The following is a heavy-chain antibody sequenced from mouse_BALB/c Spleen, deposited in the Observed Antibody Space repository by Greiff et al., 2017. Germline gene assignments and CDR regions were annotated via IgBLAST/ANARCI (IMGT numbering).Heavy chain of an antibody. CDR3: NCHGNSYAMDY. CDR2: IDPENGDT. D-gene: IGHD2-1*01. Sequence: VQLQQSGAELVRPGASVKLSCTASGFNFKDYYMHWVKQRPEQGLEWIGWIDPENGDTEYAPKFQGKATMTADTSSNTAYLQLSSLTSEDTAVYYCNCHGNSYAMDYWGQGTSVTVSS. J-gene: IGHJ4*01. V-gene: IGHV14-4*02. CDR1: GFNFKDYY.